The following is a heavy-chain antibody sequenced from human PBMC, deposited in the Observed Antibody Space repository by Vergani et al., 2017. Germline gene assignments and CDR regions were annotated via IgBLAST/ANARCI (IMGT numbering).Heavy chain of an antibody. D-gene: IGHD6-6*01. Sequence: EVQLVESGGGLVKPGGSLRLSCAASGFTFSSYSMNWVRQAPGKGLEWVSGISWNSNSIGYADSVKGRFTISRDNAKNSLYLQMNSLRAEDTALYYCAKDLGTSSGGGWFDPWGQGTLVTVSS. V-gene: IGHV3-9*01. CDR3: AKDLGTSSGGGWFDP. CDR1: GFTFSSYS. CDR2: ISWNSNSI. J-gene: IGHJ5*02.